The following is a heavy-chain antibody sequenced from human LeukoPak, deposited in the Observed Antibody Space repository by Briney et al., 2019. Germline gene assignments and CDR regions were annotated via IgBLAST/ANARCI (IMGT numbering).Heavy chain of an antibody. D-gene: IGHD6-13*01. CDR1: GYSFPNYW. CDR2: IYPSDSDT. V-gene: IGHV5-51*01. CDR3: ARRHSSSWYPDY. Sequence: GESLKISWKGSGYSFPNYWIGWVRQMPGKGLEWMGIIYPSDSDTKYSPSFQGQVTISADKSITTAFLQWSSLKASDTAVYYCARRHSSSWYPDYWGQGTLVTVSS. J-gene: IGHJ4*02.